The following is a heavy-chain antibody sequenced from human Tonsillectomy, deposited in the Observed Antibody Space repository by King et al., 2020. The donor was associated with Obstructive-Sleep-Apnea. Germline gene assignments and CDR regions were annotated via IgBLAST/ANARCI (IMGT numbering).Heavy chain of an antibody. CDR1: GFTFSTYA. CDR3: VRDGDRNTWPLDH. V-gene: IGHV3-33*01. D-gene: IGHD2-21*01. J-gene: IGHJ4*02. Sequence: VQLVESGGGVVQPGESLRLSCAASGFTFSTYAMHWVRQAPGKGLEWVAIVWSDGDTRYNSDSMKGRFIISRDNSKNTLYLQMNNLRPEDTAVYYCVRDGDRNTWPLDHWGQGTLVTVSS. CDR2: VWSDGDTR.